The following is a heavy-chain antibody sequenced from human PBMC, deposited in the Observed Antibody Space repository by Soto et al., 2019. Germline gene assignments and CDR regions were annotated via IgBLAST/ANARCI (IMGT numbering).Heavy chain of an antibody. CDR3: ARSGDGYNYMPGSWVY. J-gene: IGHJ4*02. CDR2: ISSSSSYI. V-gene: IGHV3-21*01. D-gene: IGHD5-12*01. CDR1: GFTFSSYS. Sequence: EVQLVESGGGLVKPGGSLRLSCAASGFTFSSYSMNWVRQAPGKGLEWVSSISSSSSYIYYADSVKGRFTISRDNAKNSLYLQMNSLRAEDTAVYYCARSGDGYNYMPGSWVYCGQGTLVTVSS.